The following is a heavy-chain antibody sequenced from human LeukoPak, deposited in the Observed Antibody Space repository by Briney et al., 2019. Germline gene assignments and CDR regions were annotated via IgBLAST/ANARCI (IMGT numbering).Heavy chain of an antibody. CDR2: INHSGST. D-gene: IGHD2-15*01. Sequence: PAETLTLTCAVYGGSFSDYYWNWIRQPPGKGLEWVGEINHSGSTNYNPSLQSRVTISVDTSNNQFSLKLSSVTAADTAVYYCARGLRLLPPRFDIWGQGTMVTVSS. CDR3: ARGLRLLPPRFDI. J-gene: IGHJ3*02. CDR1: GGSFSDYY. V-gene: IGHV4-34*01.